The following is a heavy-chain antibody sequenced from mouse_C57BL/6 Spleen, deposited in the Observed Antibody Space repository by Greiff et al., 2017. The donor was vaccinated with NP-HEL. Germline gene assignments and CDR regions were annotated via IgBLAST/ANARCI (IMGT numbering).Heavy chain of an antibody. CDR1: GYTFTDYY. J-gene: IGHJ2*01. V-gene: IGHV1-26*01. CDR3: ARDSSFDY. Sequence: EVQLQQSGPELVKPGASVKISCKASGYTFTDYYMNWVKQSHGKSLEWIGDINPNNGGTSYNQKFKGKATLTVDKSSSTAYMELRSLTSEDSAVYYCARDSSFDYWGQSTTLTVSS. CDR2: INPNNGGT.